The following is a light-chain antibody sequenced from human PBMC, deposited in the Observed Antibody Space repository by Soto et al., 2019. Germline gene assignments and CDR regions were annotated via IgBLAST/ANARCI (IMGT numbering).Light chain of an antibody. J-gene: IGLJ2*01. CDR3: NSYTSSNTRL. CDR2: EVS. V-gene: IGLV2-14*01. CDR1: SSDVGAYNY. Sequence: QSALTQPPSASGSPGQSVTISCTGTSSDVGAYNYVSWYRQHPGKAPKLTIYEVSNRPSGVSNRFSGSKSGNTASLTISGLQDEDEAYYYCNSYTSSNTRLFGGGTKVTVL.